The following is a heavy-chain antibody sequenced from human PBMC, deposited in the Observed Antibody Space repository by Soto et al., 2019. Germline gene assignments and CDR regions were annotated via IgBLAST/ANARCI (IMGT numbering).Heavy chain of an antibody. CDR3: ARVGVWGSYRYHFDY. Sequence: QVQLVQSGAEVKKPGASVKVSCKASGYTFTGYYMHWVRQAPGQGLEWMGWINPNSGGTNYAQKFQGRVTMTRDTSISTAYMELSRLRSDDTAVYYCARVGVWGSYRYHFDYWGQGTLVTVSS. CDR1: GYTFTGYY. J-gene: IGHJ4*02. CDR2: INPNSGGT. V-gene: IGHV1-2*02. D-gene: IGHD3-16*02.